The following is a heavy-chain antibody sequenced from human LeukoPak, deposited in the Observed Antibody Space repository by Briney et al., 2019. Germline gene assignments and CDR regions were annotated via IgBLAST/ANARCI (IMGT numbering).Heavy chain of an antibody. J-gene: IGHJ4*02. D-gene: IGHD3-22*01. Sequence: ASVKVSCKASGYTFTSYGISWVRQAPGQGLEWMGWISAYNGNTNYAQKLQGRVTMTTDTSTSTAYMELRSLRSDDTAVYYCARDSYDSSGYYGRTDYWGQGTLVTVSS. V-gene: IGHV1-18*01. CDR3: ARDSYDSSGYYGRTDY. CDR1: GYTFTSYG. CDR2: ISAYNGNT.